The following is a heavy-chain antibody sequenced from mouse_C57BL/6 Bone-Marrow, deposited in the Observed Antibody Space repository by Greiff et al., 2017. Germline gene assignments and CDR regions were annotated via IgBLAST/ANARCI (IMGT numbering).Heavy chain of an antibody. D-gene: IGHD2-5*01. V-gene: IGHV1-50*01. CDR3: ARRDSNYVPMDY. Sequence: QVQLQQPGAELVKPGASVKLSCKASGYTFTSYWMQWVKQRPGQGLEWIGEIDPSDSYTNYNQKFKGKATLTVDTSSSTAYMQLSSLTSEDSAVYYCARRDSNYVPMDYWGQGTSVTVSS. CDR1: GYTFTSYW. J-gene: IGHJ4*01. CDR2: IDPSDSYT.